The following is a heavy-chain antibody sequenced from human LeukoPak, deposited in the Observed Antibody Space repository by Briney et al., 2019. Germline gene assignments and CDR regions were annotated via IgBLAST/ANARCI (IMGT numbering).Heavy chain of an antibody. CDR1: GFTFTGYA. CDR3: AKEDDFGNHFDY. Sequence: PGGSLRLSCAASGFTFTGYAMTWVRQAPGKGLEWVSVISGSSGGTYYADSVKGRFIISRDNFKNTVYLQMNSLRAEDTAVYYCAKEDDFGNHFDYWGQGTLVTVSS. J-gene: IGHJ4*02. D-gene: IGHD4-11*01. CDR2: ISGSSGGT. V-gene: IGHV3-23*01.